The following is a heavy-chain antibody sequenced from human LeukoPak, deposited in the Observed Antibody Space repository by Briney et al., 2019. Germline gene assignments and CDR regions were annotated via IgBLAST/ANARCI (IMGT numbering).Heavy chain of an antibody. V-gene: IGHV4-39*07. D-gene: IGHD6-6*01. CDR3: ARGSWQLAEGVY. CDR1: GGSISTSSYY. CDR2: IYYSGST. J-gene: IGHJ4*02. Sequence: SETLSLTCTVSGGSISTSSYYWGWIRQPPGKGLECIGNIYYSGSTYYNPSLKSRVTISVDTSKNQFSLKLSSVTAADTAVYYCARGSWQLAEGVYWGQGTLVTVSS.